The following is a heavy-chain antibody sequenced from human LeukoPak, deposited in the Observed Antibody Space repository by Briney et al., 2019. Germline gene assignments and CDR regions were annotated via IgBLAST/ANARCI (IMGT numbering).Heavy chain of an antibody. CDR1: EFNFFSYG. V-gene: IGHV3-74*01. CDR3: AKDRGPYVAIDNNWFDP. D-gene: IGHD2-21*01. Sequence: PGGSLRLSCVASEFNFFSYGMQWVRQAPGKGLVWVSRIFTDGSTTSYADSVKGRFTLSRDNSKSTLYLQMFSLRAEDTAVYYCAKDRGPYVAIDNNWFDPWGQGTLVTVSS. CDR2: IFTDGSTT. J-gene: IGHJ5*02.